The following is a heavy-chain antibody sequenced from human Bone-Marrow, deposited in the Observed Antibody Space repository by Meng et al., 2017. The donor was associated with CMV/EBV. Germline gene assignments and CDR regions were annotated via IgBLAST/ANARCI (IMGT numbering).Heavy chain of an antibody. CDR2: IFYSGST. CDR1: GGAISSTSYY. D-gene: IGHD6-19*01. CDR3: ARDSGWLVGGEYNWFDP. Sequence: SEPLSLTCTVSGGAISSTSYYWGWIRQPPGKGLEWIGSIFYSGSTYYNPSLKSRVTISVDTSKNQFSLKLSSVTAADTAVYYCARDSGWLVGGEYNWFDPWGQGTLVTVSS. V-gene: IGHV4-39*07. J-gene: IGHJ5*02.